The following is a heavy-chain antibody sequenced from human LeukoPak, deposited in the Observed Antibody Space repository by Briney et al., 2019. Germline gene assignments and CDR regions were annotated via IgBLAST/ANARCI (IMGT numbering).Heavy chain of an antibody. V-gene: IGHV1-8*03. J-gene: IGHJ5*02. CDR2: INPDSGMA. CDR3: TRDRRIRGVIVFDP. D-gene: IGHD3-10*01. CDR1: GYTFTTYD. Sequence: AASVKVSCKATGYTFTTYDISWVRQTTGQGLEWMGWINPDSGMAESAPKFQGRVTITRNTSINTACMEMTSLTLEDTAVYYCTRDRRIRGVIVFDPWGQGTQVIVSS.